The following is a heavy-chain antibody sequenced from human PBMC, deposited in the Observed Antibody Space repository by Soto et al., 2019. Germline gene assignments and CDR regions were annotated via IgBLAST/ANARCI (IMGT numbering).Heavy chain of an antibody. J-gene: IGHJ4*02. D-gene: IGHD6-19*01. CDR3: TKDYGAVADF. Sequence: EVQLLESGGGLVQPGESLRLSCAASGFTFRTYAMSWVRQAPGKGLEWVAAITGSGDSAYYAASVKGRFTISRDNSKNTLFVEMNSLRADDTAIYYCTKDYGAVADFWGQGILITVSS. CDR1: GFTFRTYA. V-gene: IGHV3-23*01. CDR2: ITGSGDSA.